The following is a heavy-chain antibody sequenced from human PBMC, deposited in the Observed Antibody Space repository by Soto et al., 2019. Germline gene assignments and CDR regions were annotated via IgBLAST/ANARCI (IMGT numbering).Heavy chain of an antibody. CDR1: GGSGSGYH. CDR3: ARGQTNIWYFDH. J-gene: IGHJ4*02. Sequence: QVQLQESGPRLVKPSETLSLTCTVSGGSGSGYHWNWVRQPPGKRLEWIGHIYYSGTTNYNPSLNSRISISIDTSKNQFSLKMNSVTAADTAVYYCARGQTNIWYFDHWGQGTLVTVSS. V-gene: IGHV4-59*02. CDR2: IYYSGTT.